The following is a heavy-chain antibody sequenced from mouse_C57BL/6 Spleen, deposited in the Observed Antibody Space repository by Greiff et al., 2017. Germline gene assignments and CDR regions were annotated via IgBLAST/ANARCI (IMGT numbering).Heavy chain of an antibody. J-gene: IGHJ4*01. D-gene: IGHD3-1*01. V-gene: IGHV3-6*01. Sequence: EVQLQESGPGLVNPSPSLSITCSVTGYSITSGYYWNWIRQFPGNKLEWMGYISYDGSNNYNPSLKNRISITRDTSKNQFFLKLNSVTTEDTATYYCARGGAIMDYRGQGTSVTVSS. CDR1: GYSITSGYY. CDR2: ISYDGSN. CDR3: ARGGAIMDY.